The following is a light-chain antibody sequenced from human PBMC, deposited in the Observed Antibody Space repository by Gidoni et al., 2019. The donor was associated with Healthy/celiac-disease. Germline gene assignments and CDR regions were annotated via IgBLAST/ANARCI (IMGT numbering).Light chain of an antibody. CDR1: QSVSSSY. V-gene: IGKV3-20*01. CDR3: QQYGSSPPRT. CDR2: GAS. J-gene: IGKJ1*01. Sequence: EIVLTQSPGTLSLSPGERATLSCRASQSVSSSYLAWYQQKSGQAPRLLIYGASSRATGIPDRFSGSGSGKDFTLTISRMEPEDCAVYYCQQYGSSPPRTFGQGTKVEIK.